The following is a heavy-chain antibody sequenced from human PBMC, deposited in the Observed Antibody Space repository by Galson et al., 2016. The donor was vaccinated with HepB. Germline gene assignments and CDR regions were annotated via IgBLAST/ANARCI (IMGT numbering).Heavy chain of an antibody. V-gene: IGHV3-23*01. Sequence: SLRLSCAASGFTFWRFGMHWVRQGPGKGLEWVSAVNAGGSNTYYAASVKGRFTISRDNSKNTLYLQMDGLRAEDTALYYCAKEGPIVGGPDAFDIWGQGTVVTVSS. J-gene: IGHJ3*02. CDR1: GFTFWRFG. CDR3: AKEGPIVGGPDAFDI. D-gene: IGHD1-26*01. CDR2: VNAGGSNT.